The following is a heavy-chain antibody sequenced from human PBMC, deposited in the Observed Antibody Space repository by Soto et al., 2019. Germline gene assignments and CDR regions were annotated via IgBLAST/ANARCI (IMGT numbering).Heavy chain of an antibody. D-gene: IGHD3-3*01. J-gene: IGHJ6*02. CDR2: INHSGST. V-gene: IGHV4-34*01. CDR1: GGSFSGYY. CDR3: ARDRFYYGMDV. Sequence: SETLSLTCAVYGGSFSGYYWSWIRQPPGKGLEWIGEINHSGSTNYNPSLKSRVTISVDTSKNQFSLKLSSVTAADTAVYYCARDRFYYGMDVWGQGTTVTV.